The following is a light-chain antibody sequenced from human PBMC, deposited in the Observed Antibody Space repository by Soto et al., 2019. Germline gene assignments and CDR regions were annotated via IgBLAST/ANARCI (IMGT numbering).Light chain of an antibody. CDR1: QSVSSN. Sequence: EIVMTQSPATLSVSPGERATLTCRASQSVSSNVAWYQQKPGQAPRLLIYGASTRATGIPARFSGSGSDTEFTLTISSLQSEDFAVYYCQQYNNWYTFGQGTKLEI. V-gene: IGKV3-15*01. CDR2: GAS. J-gene: IGKJ2*01. CDR3: QQYNNWYT.